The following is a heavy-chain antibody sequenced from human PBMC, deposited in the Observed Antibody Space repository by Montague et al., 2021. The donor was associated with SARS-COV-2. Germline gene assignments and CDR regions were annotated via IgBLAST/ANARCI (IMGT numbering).Heavy chain of an antibody. J-gene: IGHJ4*02. CDR1: GDSVASTAAA. CDR3: ASGWTLFD. V-gene: IGHV6-1*01. Sequence: CAISGDSVASTAAAWNWNRQAPSTDSEWLGRTYYRYEWHTDYAVSVEGRLAIDADTSKNQFSLQLHSVTPEDSAVYYCASGWTLFDWGQGTLVTVSS. CDR2: TYYRYEWHT. D-gene: IGHD6-19*01.